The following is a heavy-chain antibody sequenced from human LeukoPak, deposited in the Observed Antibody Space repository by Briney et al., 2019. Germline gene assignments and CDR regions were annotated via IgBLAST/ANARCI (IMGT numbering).Heavy chain of an antibody. CDR1: GGSFSGYY. D-gene: IGHD6-13*01. CDR3: ARVSPPYSSSWSNPFDY. J-gene: IGHJ4*02. CDR2: INHSGST. Sequence: SETLSLTCAVYGGSFSGYYWSWIRQPPGKGLEWIGEINHSGSTNYNPSLKSRVTISVDTSKNQFSLKLSSVAAADTAVYYCARVSPPYSSSWSNPFDYWGQGTLVTVSS. V-gene: IGHV4-34*01.